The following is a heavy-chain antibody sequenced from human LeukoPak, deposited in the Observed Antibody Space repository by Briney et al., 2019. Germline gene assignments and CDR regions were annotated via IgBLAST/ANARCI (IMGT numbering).Heavy chain of an antibody. Sequence: PSQTLSLTCTVSGGSISSGGYYWSWIRQPPGKGLEWIGYIYHSGSTYDNPSLKSRVTISVDRSKNQFSLKLSSVTAADTAVYSCARTPFHQTAQKIPTVTTVTALDIWGQGTMVTVSS. D-gene: IGHD4-17*01. CDR3: ARTPFHQTAQKIPTVTTVTALDI. V-gene: IGHV4-30-2*01. CDR1: GGSISSGGYY. J-gene: IGHJ3*02. CDR2: IYHSGST.